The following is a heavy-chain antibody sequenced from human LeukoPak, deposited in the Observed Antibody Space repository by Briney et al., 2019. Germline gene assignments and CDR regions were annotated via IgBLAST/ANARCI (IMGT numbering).Heavy chain of an antibody. V-gene: IGHV3-21*01. Sequence: GGSLRLSCAASGFTFSSYSMNWVRQAPGKGLEWVSSISSSSSYIYYADSVKGRFTISRDNAKNSLYLQMNSLRAEDTAVYYCARVGWLQPIDYWGQEPWSPSPQ. CDR1: GFTFSSYS. CDR3: ARVGWLQPIDY. D-gene: IGHD5-24*01. CDR2: ISSSSSYI. J-gene: IGHJ4*01.